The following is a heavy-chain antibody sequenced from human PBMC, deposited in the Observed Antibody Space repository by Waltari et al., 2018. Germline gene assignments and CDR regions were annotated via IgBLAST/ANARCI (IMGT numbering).Heavy chain of an antibody. V-gene: IGHV4-61*02. J-gene: IGHJ4*02. CDR1: GASMTSGNFF. Sequence: QVQLQESGPRLVKPSQTLSLTCTVSGASMTSGNFFWNWIRPPAGKGPEWIGRIFNPGAPNSNPALVSRVTISLDTSKNLFSLEMTSVTDADTAVYYCARGSGSGTYYNDYFVSWGQGALVTVSS. D-gene: IGHD3-10*01. CDR3: ARGSGSGTYYNDYFVS. CDR2: IFNPGAP.